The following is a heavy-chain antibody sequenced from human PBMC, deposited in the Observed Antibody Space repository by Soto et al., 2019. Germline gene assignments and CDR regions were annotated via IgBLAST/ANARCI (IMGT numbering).Heavy chain of an antibody. J-gene: IGHJ6*02. D-gene: IGHD6-19*01. CDR1: GFTFSSYG. CDR2: ISYDGSNK. CDR3: VKDGSSGWPYYYGMDV. Sequence: QVQLVESGGGVVQPGRSLRLSCAASGFTFSSYGMHWVRQAPGKGLEWVAVISYDGSNKYYADSLKGRFTVSRDNSKNTLYLQMSSLRAEGTAVYYCVKDGSSGWPYYYGMDVWGQGTTVTVSS. V-gene: IGHV3-30*18.